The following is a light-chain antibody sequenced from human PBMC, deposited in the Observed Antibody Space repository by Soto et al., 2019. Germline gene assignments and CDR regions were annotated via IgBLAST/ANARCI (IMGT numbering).Light chain of an antibody. CDR2: DAS. CDR1: QSLGTY. V-gene: IGKV3-11*01. J-gene: IGKJ1*01. Sequence: IVLTQSPATLSLSPGERATLSCRASQSLGTYLVWYQQKPGQAPRLLIYDASKRATGIPARFSGSGSGTDFTLTISSLEPEDFALYYCQQRNDWPRAFGQGTNVEIK. CDR3: QQRNDWPRA.